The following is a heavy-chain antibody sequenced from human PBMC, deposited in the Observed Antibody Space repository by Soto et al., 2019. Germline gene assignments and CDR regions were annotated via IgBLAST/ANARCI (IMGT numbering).Heavy chain of an antibody. J-gene: IGHJ4*02. D-gene: IGHD5-18*01. Sequence: QVQLQESGPGLVKPSQTLSLTCTVSGGSISSGGYYWSWIRQHPGKGLEWIGYIYYSGSTYYNPSRKSRVTISVDTSKNQFSLKLGSVTAADTAVYYCARSGYSYGPNPLLYWGQGTLVTVSS. CDR2: IYYSGST. CDR3: ARSGYSYGPNPLLY. V-gene: IGHV4-31*03. CDR1: GGSISSGGYY.